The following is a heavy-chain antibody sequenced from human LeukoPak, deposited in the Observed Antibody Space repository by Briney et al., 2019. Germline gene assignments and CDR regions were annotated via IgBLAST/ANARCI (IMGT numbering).Heavy chain of an antibody. CDR1: GFTLSNYA. CDR3: AREAFQFGQYYFDY. CDR2: INGSGDKT. J-gene: IGHJ4*02. V-gene: IGHV3-23*01. D-gene: IGHD3-10*01. Sequence: GGTLRLSCAASGFTLSNYAMNWVRQAPGKGLEWVSSINGSGDKTYYADSVKGRFTISRDNSKNTLYLQTTSLRAKDTALYYCAREAFQFGQYYFDYWGQGTPVTVSS.